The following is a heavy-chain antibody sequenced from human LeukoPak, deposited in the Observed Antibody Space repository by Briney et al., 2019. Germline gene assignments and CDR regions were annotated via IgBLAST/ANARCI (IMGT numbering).Heavy chain of an antibody. D-gene: IGHD3-22*01. V-gene: IGHV3-74*01. CDR2: INNDGSTT. CDR1: GFTFSSYW. Sequence: GGSLRLSCAASGFTFSSYWMHWVRQAPGKGLVWVSRINNDGSTTRYADSVKGRFTISRDNAKNTLYLQMNSLRAEDTAVYYCARDLLDYYDSSGYPRGAFDIWGQGTMVTVSS. CDR3: ARDLLDYYDSSGYPRGAFDI. J-gene: IGHJ3*02.